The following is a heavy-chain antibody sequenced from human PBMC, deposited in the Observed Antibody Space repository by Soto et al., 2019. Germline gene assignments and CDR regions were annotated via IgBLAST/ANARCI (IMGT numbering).Heavy chain of an antibody. D-gene: IGHD1-7*01. CDR3: ARGFEITGTKGNAFDI. Sequence: QLQLQESGSGLVKPSQTLSLTCAVSGGSISSGGYSWSWIRQPPGKGLEWIGYIYHSGSTYYNPSLKSRVTISVDRSKNQFSLKLSSVTAADTAVYYCARGFEITGTKGNAFDIWGQGTMVTVSS. J-gene: IGHJ3*02. CDR1: GGSISSGGYS. V-gene: IGHV4-30-2*01. CDR2: IYHSGST.